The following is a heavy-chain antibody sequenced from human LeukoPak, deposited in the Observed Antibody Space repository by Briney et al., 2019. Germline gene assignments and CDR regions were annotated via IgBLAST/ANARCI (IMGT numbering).Heavy chain of an antibody. J-gene: IGHJ2*01. CDR1: GYSISSGYY. CDR2: IYHSGST. V-gene: IGHV4-38-2*01. Sequence: SETLSLTCAVSGYSISSGYYWGWIRQPPGKGLEWIGSIYHSGSTYYNPSLKSRVTISVDTSKNQFSLKLSSVTSADTAVYYCARGYDSSGYYYGINWYFDLWGRGTLVTVSS. D-gene: IGHD3-22*01. CDR3: ARGYDSSGYYYGINWYFDL.